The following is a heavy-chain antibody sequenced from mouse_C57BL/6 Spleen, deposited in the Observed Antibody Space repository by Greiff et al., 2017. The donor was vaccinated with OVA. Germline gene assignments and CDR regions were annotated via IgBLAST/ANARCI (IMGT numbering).Heavy chain of an antibody. Sequence: QVQLQQSGAELARPGASVKLSCKASGYTFTSYGLSWVKQRTGQGLEWIGEIYPRSGNTYYNEKFKGKATLTADKSSSTAYMELRSLTSEDSAVYFCARRNYSNYEFAYWGQGTLVTVSA. CDR1: GYTFTSYG. D-gene: IGHD2-5*01. V-gene: IGHV1-81*01. CDR3: ARRNYSNYEFAY. J-gene: IGHJ3*01. CDR2: IYPRSGNT.